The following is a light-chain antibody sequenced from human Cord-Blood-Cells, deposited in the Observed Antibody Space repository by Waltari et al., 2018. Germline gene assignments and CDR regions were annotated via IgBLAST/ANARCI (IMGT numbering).Light chain of an antibody. CDR3: QQSYSTPIT. Sequence: DIQMTPTPSSLSASVGDRVTLTFRASQSISSYLNWYQQKPGKAPKLLIYAASSLQSGVPSRFSGSGSGTDFTLTISSLQPEDFATYYCQQSYSTPITFGQGTRLEIK. CDR1: QSISSY. J-gene: IGKJ5*01. CDR2: AAS. V-gene: IGKV1-39*01.